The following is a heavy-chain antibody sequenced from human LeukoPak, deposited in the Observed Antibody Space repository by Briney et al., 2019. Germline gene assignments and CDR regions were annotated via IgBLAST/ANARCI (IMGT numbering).Heavy chain of an antibody. CDR2: INHSGST. J-gene: IGHJ4*02. D-gene: IGHD2-2*01. V-gene: IGHV4-34*01. CDR3: ARAPANGPAARIFDY. Sequence: SETLSLTCAVYGGSFSGYYWSWIRQPPGKGLEWIGEINHSGSTNYNPSLKSRVTISVDTSKNQFSLKLSSVTAADTAAYYCARAPANGPAARIFDYWGQGTLVTVSS. CDR1: GGSFSGYY.